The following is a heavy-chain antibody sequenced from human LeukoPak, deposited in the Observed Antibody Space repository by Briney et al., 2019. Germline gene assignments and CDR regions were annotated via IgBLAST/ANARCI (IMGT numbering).Heavy chain of an antibody. V-gene: IGHV6-1*01. J-gene: IGHJ4*02. Sequence: SQTLSLTCAISGDSVSSNSAAWNWIRQSPSRGLEWLGRTYYRSKWYNDYAVSVKSRITIQPDTSKNQFSLQLNSVTPEDTAVYFFARALRYSSGWALDYWGQGTLVTVSS. CDR1: GDSVSSNSAA. D-gene: IGHD6-25*01. CDR3: ARALRYSSGWALDY. CDR2: TYYRSKWYN.